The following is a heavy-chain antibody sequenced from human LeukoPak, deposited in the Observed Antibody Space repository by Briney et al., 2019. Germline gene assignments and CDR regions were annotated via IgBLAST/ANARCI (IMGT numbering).Heavy chain of an antibody. J-gene: IGHJ5*02. V-gene: IGHV4-38-2*02. D-gene: IGHD3-3*01. Sequence: SETLSLTCIVSGYSINSGYHWGWIRQPPGKGLEWIGSIYHSGSTHYNPSLRSRVTISPDTSKSQFSLKLSSVTAADTAVYYCARGGSEYAFWSVQRSNWFDPWGQGTLITVSS. CDR2: IYHSGST. CDR3: ARGGSEYAFWSVQRSNWFDP. CDR1: GYSINSGYH.